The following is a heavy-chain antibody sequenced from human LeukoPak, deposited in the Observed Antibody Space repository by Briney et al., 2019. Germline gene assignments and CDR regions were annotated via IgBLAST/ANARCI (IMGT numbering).Heavy chain of an antibody. CDR1: GYTFISYW. J-gene: IGHJ3*02. Sequence: GESLKISCKGSGYTFISYWIGWVRQMPGKGLDWMGIIYPGDSDTRYSPSFQGQVTISVDRSISTAYLQWSSLKASDTAMYYCATSQRVVTRGIFDIWGQGTMVTVSS. CDR3: ATSQRVVTRGIFDI. D-gene: IGHD2-21*02. CDR2: IYPGDSDT. V-gene: IGHV5-51*01.